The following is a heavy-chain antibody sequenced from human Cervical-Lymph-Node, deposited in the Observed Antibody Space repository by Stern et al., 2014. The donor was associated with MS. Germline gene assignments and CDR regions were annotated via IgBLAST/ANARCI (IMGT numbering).Heavy chain of an antibody. D-gene: IGHD2/OR15-2a*01. Sequence: QVQLLQPGAEVKKPGASVKVSCKPSGYTFTDHYIHWVRQPPGQGLERMGWINPESGGTNYAQKFQGWVTMTRDTSISTAYMELSSLESDDTAVYYCARQCNCNSYHYYAMDDWGQGTTVTVSS. CDR2: INPESGGT. J-gene: IGHJ6*02. CDR1: GYTFTDHY. CDR3: ARQCNCNSYHYYAMDD. V-gene: IGHV1-2*04.